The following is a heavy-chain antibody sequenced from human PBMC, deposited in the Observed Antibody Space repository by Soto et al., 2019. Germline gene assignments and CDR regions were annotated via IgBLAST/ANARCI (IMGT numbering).Heavy chain of an antibody. CDR2: ISRDGSNA. CDR3: AREDEGRSGDLGY. J-gene: IGHJ4*02. V-gene: IGHV3-30-3*01. D-gene: IGHD2-21*01. CDR1: GFTFSSYV. Sequence: QVQLVESGGGVVQPGRSLTLSCAASGFTFSSYVIHWVRQTPDKGLEWVAFISRDGSNAYYADSVKGRFTISRDNSKNTLYLEMNSLRPEDTAVYYCAREDEGRSGDLGYWGQGTLVVVSS.